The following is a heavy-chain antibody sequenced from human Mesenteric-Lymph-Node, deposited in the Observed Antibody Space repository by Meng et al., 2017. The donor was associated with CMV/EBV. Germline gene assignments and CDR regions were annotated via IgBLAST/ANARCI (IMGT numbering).Heavy chain of an antibody. CDR1: GFTFSSYE. Sequence: SLKISCAASGFTFSSYEMNWVRQAPGKGLEWVSYISSSGSTIYYADSVKGRFTISRDNAKNSLYLQMNSLRAEDTAVYYCARDWGIAVAGGFDYWGQGTLVTVSS. CDR2: ISSSGSTI. D-gene: IGHD6-19*01. CDR3: ARDWGIAVAGGFDY. J-gene: IGHJ4*02. V-gene: IGHV3-48*03.